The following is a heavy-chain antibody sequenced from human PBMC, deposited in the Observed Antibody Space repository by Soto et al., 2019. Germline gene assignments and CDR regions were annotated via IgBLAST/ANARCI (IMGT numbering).Heavy chain of an antibody. CDR2: INHLETT. CDR3: ARGGGSDSFDY. Sequence: PSETLSLTCTVSGASITFGRYSRSWTRQTPGKGLEWIGYINHLETTFYNPSFESRLTLSIDRAKNQFSLKLHSMSAADRAVYFCARGGGSDSFDYWGQGILVAVSS. V-gene: IGHV4-30-2*01. D-gene: IGHD1-26*01. J-gene: IGHJ4*02. CDR1: GASITFGRYS.